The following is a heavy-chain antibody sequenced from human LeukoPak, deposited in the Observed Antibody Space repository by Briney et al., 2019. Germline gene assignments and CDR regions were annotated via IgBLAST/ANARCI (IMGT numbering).Heavy chain of an antibody. CDR2: IYYSGST. V-gene: IGHV4-39*07. D-gene: IGHD3-9*01. Sequence: SETLSLTCTVSGDSISRSSDYWGWIRQPPGKGLEWIGSIYYSGSTYYNPSLKSRVTISVDTSKNQFSLKLSSVTAADTAVYYCARGRYDILTGYKSGGFDYWGQGTLVTVSS. J-gene: IGHJ4*02. CDR3: ARGRYDILTGYKSGGFDY. CDR1: GDSISRSSDY.